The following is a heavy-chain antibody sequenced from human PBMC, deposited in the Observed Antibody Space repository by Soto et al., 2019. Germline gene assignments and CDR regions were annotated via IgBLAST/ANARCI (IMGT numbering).Heavy chain of an antibody. CDR2: ISAYNGNT. V-gene: IGHV1-18*01. J-gene: IGHJ3*02. Sequence: ASVKVSCKASGYTFTSYGISWVRQAPGQGLEWMGWISAYNGNTNYAQKLQGRVTMTTDTSTSTAYMELRSLRSDDTAVYYCALHYDVWSGYGTWAFDIWGQGTMVTVSS. D-gene: IGHD3-3*01. CDR1: GYTFTSYG. CDR3: ALHYDVWSGYGTWAFDI.